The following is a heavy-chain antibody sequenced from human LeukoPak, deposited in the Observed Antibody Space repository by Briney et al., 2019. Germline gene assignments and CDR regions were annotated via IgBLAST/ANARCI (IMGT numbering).Heavy chain of an antibody. Sequence: ASVKVSCKASGYTFTSYDITWVRQAPGQGLEWMGWISRNTVNTNYAQKLQGRVTLTTDTSTSTAYMELSRLRSDDTAVYYCARVRRWLQFEYFDYWGQGTLVTVSS. D-gene: IGHD5-24*01. CDR1: GYTFTSYD. J-gene: IGHJ4*02. CDR3: ARVRRWLQFEYFDY. V-gene: IGHV1-18*01. CDR2: ISRNTVNT.